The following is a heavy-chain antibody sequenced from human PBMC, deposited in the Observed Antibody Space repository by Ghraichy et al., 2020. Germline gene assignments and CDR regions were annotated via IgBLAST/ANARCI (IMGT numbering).Heavy chain of an antibody. V-gene: IGHV3-30*03. Sequence: GGSLRLSCKASGFPFSRYGMHWVRRAPGKGLEWVALRSPDKETKFYANSVRGRFTVSRDASKSTLFLRISNLRPEDTGMYYCARGDDGSPDSWGPGTLVIVSS. CDR2: RSPDKETK. D-gene: IGHD1-26*01. J-gene: IGHJ4*02. CDR3: ARGDDGSPDS. CDR1: GFPFSRYG.